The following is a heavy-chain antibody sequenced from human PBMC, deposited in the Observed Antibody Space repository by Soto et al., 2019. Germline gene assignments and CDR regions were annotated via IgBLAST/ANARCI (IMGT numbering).Heavy chain of an antibody. V-gene: IGHV4-30-2*01. CDR1: GGSISSGGYS. Sequence: QLQLQESGSGLVKPSQTLSLTCAVSGGSISSGGYSWSWIRQPPGKGLEWIGYIYHSGTTYYNPSLKSRVTIPVDRSKNQFSLKLSSVTAADTAVYYCARAHYGAYGYGMDVWGQGTTVTVSS. CDR3: ARAHYGAYGYGMDV. CDR2: IYHSGTT. J-gene: IGHJ6*02. D-gene: IGHD4-17*01.